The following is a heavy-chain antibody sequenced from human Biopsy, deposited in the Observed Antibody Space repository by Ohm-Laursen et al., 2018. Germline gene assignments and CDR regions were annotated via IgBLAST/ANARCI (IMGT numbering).Heavy chain of an antibody. CDR3: ARVEAGTYDALDI. Sequence: SVTLSLTCTVSGGSMTGYEWSWIRLAPGKGLEWIGYINYSGGTKYNPSPASRVTFSVDTSKSQFSLKLYSVTAADTAVYYCARVEAGTYDALDIWGQGTKVTVS. J-gene: IGHJ3*02. CDR1: GGSMTGYE. D-gene: IGHD1-26*01. CDR2: INYSGGT. V-gene: IGHV4-59*01.